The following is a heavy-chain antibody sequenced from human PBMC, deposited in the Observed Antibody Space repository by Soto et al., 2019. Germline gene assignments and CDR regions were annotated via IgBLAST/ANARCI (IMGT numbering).Heavy chain of an antibody. CDR1: GFTFSSYA. J-gene: IGHJ6*02. V-gene: IGHV3-30-3*01. Sequence: GGSLRLSCAASGFTFSSYAMHWVRQAPGKGLEWVAVISYDGSNKYYADSVKGRFTISRDNSKNTLYLQMNSLRAEDTAVYYCAKEEMDYGDYLYYYYGMDVWGQGTTVTVSS. CDR2: ISYDGSNK. D-gene: IGHD4-17*01. CDR3: AKEEMDYGDYLYYYYGMDV.